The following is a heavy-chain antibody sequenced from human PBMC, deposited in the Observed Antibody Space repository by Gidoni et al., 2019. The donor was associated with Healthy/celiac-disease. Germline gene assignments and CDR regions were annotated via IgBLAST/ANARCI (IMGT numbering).Heavy chain of an antibody. CDR3: ARSYYDSSVCPQCDNWFDP. Sequence: QVTLRESGPALVKPTQTLTLTCTFSGFSLSTSGMCVSWIRQPPGKALEWLALIDWDDDKYYSTSLKTRLTISKDTSKNQVVLTMTNMDPVDTATYYCARSYYDSSVCPQCDNWFDPWGQGTLVTVSS. CDR2: IDWDDDK. V-gene: IGHV2-70*01. CDR1: GFSLSTSGMC. D-gene: IGHD3-22*01. J-gene: IGHJ5*02.